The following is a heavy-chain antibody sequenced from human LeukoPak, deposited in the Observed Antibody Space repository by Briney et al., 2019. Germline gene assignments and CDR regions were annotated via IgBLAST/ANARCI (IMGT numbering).Heavy chain of an antibody. J-gene: IGHJ4*02. CDR1: GFTFSSYS. V-gene: IGHV3-48*01. CDR3: ARVAVTVTPIVVVIYLVDY. D-gene: IGHD3-22*01. CDR2: ISSSSSTI. Sequence: GGSLRLSCAASGFTFSSYSMNWVRQAPGKGLEWGSYISSSSSTIYYADSVKGRFTISRDNAKNSLYLQMNSLRAEDTAVYYCARVAVTVTPIVVVIYLVDYWGQGTLVTVSS.